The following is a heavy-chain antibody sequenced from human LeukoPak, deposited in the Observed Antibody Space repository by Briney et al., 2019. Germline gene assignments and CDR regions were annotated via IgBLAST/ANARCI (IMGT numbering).Heavy chain of an antibody. Sequence: GGSLRLSCAASGFTFSSYEMNWVRQAPGKGLEWVSYISSSGSTIYYADSVKGRFTISRDNAKNSLYLQMNSLRAEDTAVYYCAREAVGMGRTYYYYMDVWGTGTTVTVSS. CDR2: ISSSGSTI. CDR1: GFTFSSYE. CDR3: AREAVGMGRTYYYYMDV. V-gene: IGHV3-48*03. D-gene: IGHD1-26*01. J-gene: IGHJ6*03.